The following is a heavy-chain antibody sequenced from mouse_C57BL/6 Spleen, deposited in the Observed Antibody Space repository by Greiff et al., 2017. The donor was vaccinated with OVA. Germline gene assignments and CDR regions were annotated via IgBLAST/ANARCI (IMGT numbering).Heavy chain of an antibody. V-gene: IGHV5-17*01. CDR1: GFTFSDYG. CDR3: ARPYSNYGAMDY. Sequence: EVQLVESGGGLVKPGGSLKLSCAASGFTFSDYGMHWVRQAPEKGLEWVAYISSCSSTIYYADTVKGRFTISRDTAKNTLFLHMTSLRSEDTAMYYCARPYSNYGAMDYWGQGTSVTVSS. D-gene: IGHD2-5*01. J-gene: IGHJ4*01. CDR2: ISSCSSTI.